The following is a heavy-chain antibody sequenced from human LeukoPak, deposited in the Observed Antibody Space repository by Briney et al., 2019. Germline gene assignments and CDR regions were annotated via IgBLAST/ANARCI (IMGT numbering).Heavy chain of an antibody. CDR1: GGSFSGYY. V-gene: IGHV4-34*01. Sequence: PSETLSLTCAVYGGSFSGYYWSWIRQPPGKGLEWIGEINHSGSTNYNPSLKSRVTISVDTSKNQFSLKLSSVTAADTAVYYCARWSNCSSTGCYKSYYFDYWGQGTLVTVSS. CDR3: ARWSNCSSTGCYKSYYFDY. J-gene: IGHJ4*02. D-gene: IGHD2-2*02. CDR2: INHSGST.